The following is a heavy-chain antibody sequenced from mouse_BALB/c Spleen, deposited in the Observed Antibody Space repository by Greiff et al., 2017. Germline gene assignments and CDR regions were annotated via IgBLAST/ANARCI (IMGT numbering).Heavy chain of an antibody. CDR2: ISSGGSYT. D-gene: IGHD3-3*01. CDR3: TRGMDRDWFAY. J-gene: IGHJ3*01. Sequence: EVKVVESGGGLVKPGGSLKLSCAASGFTFSSFTMSWVRQTPEKRLEWVATISSGGSYTYYPDSVKGRFTISRDNAKNTLYLQMSSLKSEDTAMYYCTRGMDRDWFAYWGQGTLVTVSA. V-gene: IGHV5-6-4*01. CDR1: GFTFSSFT.